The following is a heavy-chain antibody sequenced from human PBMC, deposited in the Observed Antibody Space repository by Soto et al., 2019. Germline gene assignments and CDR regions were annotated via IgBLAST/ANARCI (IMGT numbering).Heavy chain of an antibody. CDR1: GFTFKGYY. J-gene: IGHJ4*02. Sequence: QIQLVQSGAEVKKPGASVKVSCKTSGFTFKGYYIYWVRQAPGQGLELMGWISTYNGITQYTESLQDRVTMTIETSARRAHLELRSLTSGDTAVYFCVRGDTYYSEWDVQYWGQGTLVIVSS. CDR2: ISTYNGIT. CDR3: VRGDTYYSEWDVQY. D-gene: IGHD2-21*01. V-gene: IGHV1-18*01.